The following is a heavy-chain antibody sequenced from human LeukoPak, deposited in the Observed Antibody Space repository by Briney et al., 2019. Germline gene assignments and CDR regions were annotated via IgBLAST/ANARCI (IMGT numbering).Heavy chain of an antibody. CDR3: ARGTMIVVVHLELDY. V-gene: IGHV3-74*01. D-gene: IGHD3-22*01. J-gene: IGHJ4*02. CDR2: INSDGSST. Sequence: TWGSLRLSCAASGFTFSSYWMHWVRQAPGKGLVWVSRINSDGSSTSYADSVKGRFTISRDNAKNTLYLQMNSLRAEDTAVYYCARGTMIVVVHLELDYWGQGTLVTVSS. CDR1: GFTFSSYW.